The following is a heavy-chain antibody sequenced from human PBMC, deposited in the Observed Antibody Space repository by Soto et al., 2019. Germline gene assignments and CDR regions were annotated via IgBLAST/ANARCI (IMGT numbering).Heavy chain of an antibody. CDR1: GGSFSGYY. CDR3: ARAITLEWYYFDY. J-gene: IGHJ4*02. V-gene: IGHV4-34*01. Sequence: SETLSLTCAVYGGSFSGYYWSWIRQPPGKGLEWIGEINHSGSTNYNPSLKSRVTISVDTSKNQFSLKLSSVTAADTAVYYCARAITLEWYYFDYWGQGTLVTVSS. D-gene: IGHD3-3*01. CDR2: INHSGST.